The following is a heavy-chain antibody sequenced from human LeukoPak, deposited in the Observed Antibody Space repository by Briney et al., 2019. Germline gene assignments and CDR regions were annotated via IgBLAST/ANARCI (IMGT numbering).Heavy chain of an antibody. CDR2: IYYSGST. V-gene: IGHV4-39*07. CDR1: GGSISSGSYY. D-gene: IGHD3-22*01. Sequence: SETLSLTCTVSGGSISSGSYYWGWIRQPPGKGLEWIGSIYYSGSTYYNPSLKSRVTISVDKSKNQFSLKLSSVTAADTAVYYCARAGSSGYYDYWGQGTLVTVSS. CDR3: ARAGSSGYYDY. J-gene: IGHJ4*02.